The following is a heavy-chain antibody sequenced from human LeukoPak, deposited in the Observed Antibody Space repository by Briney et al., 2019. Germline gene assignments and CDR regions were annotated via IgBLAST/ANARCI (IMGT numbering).Heavy chain of an antibody. D-gene: IGHD1-26*01. V-gene: IGHV5-51*01. CDR1: GSRFTSYW. CDR2: IYPGDSDT. J-gene: IGHJ3*02. CDR3: ARSVGRELLFDAFDI. Sequence: GASLQISCKGSGSRFTSYWIGWVRQMPGKGLEWMGIIYPGDSDTRYGPSFQGQVTITADKSISTAYLQWSSLKASDTAIYYCARSVGRELLFDAFDIWGQGTMVTVSS.